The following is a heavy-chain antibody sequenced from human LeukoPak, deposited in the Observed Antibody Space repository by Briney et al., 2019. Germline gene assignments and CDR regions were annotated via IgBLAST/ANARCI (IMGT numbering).Heavy chain of an antibody. CDR2: INPNSGGT. D-gene: IGHD3-9*01. Sequence: ASVKVSCKASGYTFTGYYMHWVRQAPGQGLEWMGWINPNSGGTNYAQKFQGRVTMTRDTSISTAYMELSRLRSDDTAVYYCARVRLLYYDILSLDPWGQGTLVTVSS. J-gene: IGHJ5*02. V-gene: IGHV1-2*02. CDR1: GYTFTGYY. CDR3: ARVRLLYYDILSLDP.